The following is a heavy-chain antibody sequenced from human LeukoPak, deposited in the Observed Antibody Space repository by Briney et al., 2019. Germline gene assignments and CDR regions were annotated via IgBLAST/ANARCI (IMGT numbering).Heavy chain of an antibody. Sequence: TGGSLRLSCAASGFTVSSNYMNWVRQAPGKGLEWVSSISSSSSYIYYADSVKGRFTISRDNAKNSLYLQMNSLRAEDTAVYYCARDLGQKGYWGQGTLVTVSS. CDR1: GFTVSSNY. CDR2: ISSSSSYI. V-gene: IGHV3-21*01. CDR3: ARDLGQKGY. J-gene: IGHJ4*02.